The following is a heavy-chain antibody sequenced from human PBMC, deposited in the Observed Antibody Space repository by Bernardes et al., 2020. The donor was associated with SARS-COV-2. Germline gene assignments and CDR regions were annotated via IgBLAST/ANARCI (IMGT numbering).Heavy chain of an antibody. V-gene: IGHV3-33*01. Sequence: GGSLRLSCAASGFTFSSYGMHWVRQAPGKGLEWVAVIWYDGSNKYYADSVKGRFTISRDNSKNTLYLQMNSLRAEDTAVYYCAREGTLGSSGSSFDYWGQGTLVTVSS. CDR1: GFTFSSYG. CDR2: IWYDGSNK. J-gene: IGHJ4*02. D-gene: IGHD6-19*01. CDR3: AREGTLGSSGSSFDY.